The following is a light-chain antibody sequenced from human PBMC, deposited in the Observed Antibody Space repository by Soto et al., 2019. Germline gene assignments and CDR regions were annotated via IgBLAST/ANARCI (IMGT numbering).Light chain of an antibody. CDR2: GAS. J-gene: IGKJ1*01. CDR1: QSVSSSY. CDR3: QQYGSSPT. V-gene: IGKV3-20*01. Sequence: EIVLTQSPGPLSLSPGERATLSCRASQSVSSSYLAWYQQKPGQAPRLLIYGASSRATGIPDRFSGSGSGTDFTLTISRLDPEDFAVYYCQQYGSSPTLGQGTKVDIK.